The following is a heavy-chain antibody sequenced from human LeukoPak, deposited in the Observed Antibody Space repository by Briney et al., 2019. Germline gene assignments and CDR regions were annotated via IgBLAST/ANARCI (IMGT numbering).Heavy chain of an antibody. CDR2: IYSSGST. CDR3: ARVKASSTSWTFGQ. D-gene: IGHD2-2*01. Sequence: SETLSLTCSVSGGSTNSYYWSWIRQSGGQGLEWIGRIYSSGSTVYNPSLNSRLTMSIDTSKNQFSLTLKSVTATDTAVYYCARVKASSTSWTFGQWGQGALVTVSS. V-gene: IGHV4-4*07. J-gene: IGHJ4*02. CDR1: GGSTNSYY.